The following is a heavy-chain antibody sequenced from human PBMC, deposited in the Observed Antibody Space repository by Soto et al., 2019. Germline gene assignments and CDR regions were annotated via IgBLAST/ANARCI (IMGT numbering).Heavy chain of an antibody. D-gene: IGHD3-3*02. Sequence: ASVKVSCKAAGYTFSAYTMNWVRQAPGQSLEWMGWINVGSGNTRYSQNFQGRVSITRDTSASTVYMELTGLKSEDTAMYYCARDTETLGPRANDALDIWGQGTMVTVSS. J-gene: IGHJ3*02. V-gene: IGHV1-3*01. CDR3: ARDTETLGPRANDALDI. CDR2: INVGSGNT. CDR1: GYTFSAYT.